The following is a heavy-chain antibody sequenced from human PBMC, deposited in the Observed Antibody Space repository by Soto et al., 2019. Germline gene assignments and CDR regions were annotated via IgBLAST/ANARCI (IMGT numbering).Heavy chain of an antibody. V-gene: IGHV3-33*01. D-gene: IGHD6-19*01. CDR1: GFTFSSYG. CDR3: ARDESVAGNFGEYYFDY. J-gene: IGHJ4*02. CDR2: IWYDGSNK. Sequence: QVQLVESGGGVVQPGRSLRLSCAASGFTFSSYGMHWVRQAPGKGLEWVAVIWYDGSNKYYADSVKGRFTISRDNSKNTLYLQMNSLRAEDTAVYYCARDESVAGNFGEYYFDYWGQGTLVTVSS.